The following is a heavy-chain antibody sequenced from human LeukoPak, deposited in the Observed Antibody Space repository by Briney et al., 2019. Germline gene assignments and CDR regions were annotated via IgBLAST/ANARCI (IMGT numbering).Heavy chain of an antibody. CDR1: GFTFNSYS. CDR2: ISSSSSYI. D-gene: IGHD6-19*01. J-gene: IGHJ4*02. Sequence: SGGSLRLSCAASGFTFNSYSIHWVRQAPGKGLEWVSSISSSSSYIYYADSVKGRFTISRDNAKNSLYLQMNSLRAEDTAVYYCARDHSSGWYEPPGYWGQGTLVTVSS. CDR3: ARDHSSGWYEPPGY. V-gene: IGHV3-21*01.